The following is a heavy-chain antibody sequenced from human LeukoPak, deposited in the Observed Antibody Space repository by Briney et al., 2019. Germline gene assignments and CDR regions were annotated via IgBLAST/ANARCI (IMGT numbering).Heavy chain of an antibody. CDR1: GFTFDDYG. CDR3: ARTGCSSTSCRYYYYYMDV. V-gene: IGHV3-20*04. J-gene: IGHJ6*03. D-gene: IGHD2-2*01. CDR2: INWNGGST. Sequence: GGSLRLSCAASGFTFDDYGMSWVRQAPGKGLEWVSGINWNGGSTGYADSVKGRFTISRDNAENSLYLQMNSLRAEDTALYYCARTGCSSTSCRYYYYYMDVWGKGTTVTVSS.